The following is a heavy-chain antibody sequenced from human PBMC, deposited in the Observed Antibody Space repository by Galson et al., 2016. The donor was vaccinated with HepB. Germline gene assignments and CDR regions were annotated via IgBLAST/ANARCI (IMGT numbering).Heavy chain of an antibody. J-gene: IGHJ4*02. V-gene: IGHV3-48*04. Sequence: SLRLSCAASGFAISSTAMNWVRQAPGKGLEWVSYFRSSTGNILYPDSVTGRFTVSRDNAKNSLYLLMNSLRAEDTAVYYCARVRGDYGGTYDSWGQGTLVTVSS. D-gene: IGHD4-23*01. CDR2: FRSSTGNI. CDR1: GFAISSTA. CDR3: ARVRGDYGGTYDS.